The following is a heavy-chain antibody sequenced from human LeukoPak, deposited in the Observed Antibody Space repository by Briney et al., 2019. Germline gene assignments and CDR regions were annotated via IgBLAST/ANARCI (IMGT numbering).Heavy chain of an antibody. V-gene: IGHV4-39*01. D-gene: IGHD6-13*01. CDR2: IFYSGTT. J-gene: IGHJ4*02. Sequence: SETLSLTCTVSGDSISSSSYYWGWIRQPPGKGLEWIGSIFYSGTTSYNPSLKSRVTISVDTSKNQLSLKLSSVTAADTAVFYCATYSSSWYFFDYWGQGTRVTVSS. CDR1: GDSISSSSYY. CDR3: ATYSSSWYFFDY.